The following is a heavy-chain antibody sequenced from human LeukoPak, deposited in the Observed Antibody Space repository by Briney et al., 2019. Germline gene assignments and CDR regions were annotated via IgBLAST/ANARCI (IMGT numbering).Heavy chain of an antibody. D-gene: IGHD1-7*01. Sequence: GGSLRLSCAASGFSFRSYFMYWVRQAPGKGLVWVSRINTDGRDTEYADPAKGRFTISRDNAKNTLYMQMNSLREEDTAVYYCVAYNWNYPDYWGQGTLVTVSS. V-gene: IGHV3-74*03. CDR3: VAYNWNYPDY. CDR2: INTDGRDT. J-gene: IGHJ4*02. CDR1: GFSFRSYF.